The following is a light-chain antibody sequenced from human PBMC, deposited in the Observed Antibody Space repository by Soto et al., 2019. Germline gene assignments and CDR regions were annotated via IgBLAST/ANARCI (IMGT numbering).Light chain of an antibody. CDR3: QQLISYPRT. J-gene: IGKJ1*01. CDR2: AAS. Sequence: DLQLTPSPSFLSASVGDRVTITCRASQGISTSLAWYQQKPGSAPKLLIYAASTLQSGVPSRFSSSGSGTEFTLTISNLQPEDFATYFCQQLISYPRTFGQGTKVE. CDR1: QGISTS. V-gene: IGKV1-9*01.